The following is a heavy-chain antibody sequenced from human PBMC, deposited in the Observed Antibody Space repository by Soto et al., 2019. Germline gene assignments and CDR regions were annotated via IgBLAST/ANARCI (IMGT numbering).Heavy chain of an antibody. CDR2: VYHTGRT. V-gene: IGHV4-61*01. CDR1: GGSFKSGSYS. J-gene: IGHJ4*02. Sequence: SETLSLTCTVSGGSFKSGSYSWSWIRQPPGKGLEWIGYVYHTGRTSYNPSLKSRVSIPMDTSKNQFSLNLDSVTAADTAVYFCARDFAYFDSWGQGTLVTVSS. D-gene: IGHD3-3*01. CDR3: ARDFAYFDS.